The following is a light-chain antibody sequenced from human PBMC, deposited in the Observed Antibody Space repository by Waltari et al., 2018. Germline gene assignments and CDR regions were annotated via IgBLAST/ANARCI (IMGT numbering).Light chain of an antibody. CDR1: SSDVGGYNF. CDR2: DVT. CDR3: CSYAGYYTIWV. J-gene: IGLJ3*02. V-gene: IGLV2-11*01. Sequence: QSALTQPRSVSGSPGQSVTISCTGTSSDVGGYNFVSWYQQHPGNVPKLVIYDVTNRPSGVPDRFSGSKSCNTASLTISGLQAEEEADYYCCSYAGYYTIWVFGGGTKLTVL.